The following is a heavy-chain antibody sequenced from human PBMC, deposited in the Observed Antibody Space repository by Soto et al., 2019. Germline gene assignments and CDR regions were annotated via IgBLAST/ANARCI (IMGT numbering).Heavy chain of an antibody. CDR3: ARQKFGYPYAMDV. D-gene: IGHD3-10*01. CDR1: GDTFTNYI. CDR2: IMPIVGTV. V-gene: IGHV1-69*01. J-gene: IGHJ6*02. Sequence: QVQLVQSGAEVKKPGSSVKVSCKASGDTFTNYIINWVRQAPGQGLEWMGGIMPIVGTVNYAQKFQGRVTITADESTRTVYMELSSLRSEDRAVYYCARQKFGYPYAMDVWGQGTTVTVSS.